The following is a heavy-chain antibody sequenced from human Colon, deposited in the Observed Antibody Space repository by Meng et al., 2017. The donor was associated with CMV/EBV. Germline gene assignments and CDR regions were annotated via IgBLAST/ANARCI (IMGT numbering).Heavy chain of an antibody. V-gene: IGHV3-21*01. J-gene: IGHJ4*02. CDR3: ARAGLRAVEATRSDY. CDR2: ITTASLYT. D-gene: IGHD6-19*01. Sequence: GESLKISCAASGFTVSSNYMSWVRQAPGKGLEWVSSITTASLYTHYADSVRGRFTISRDNANSSVYLHMTTLRAEDTAVYYCARAGLRAVEATRSDYWGQGTLVTVSS. CDR1: GFTVSSNY.